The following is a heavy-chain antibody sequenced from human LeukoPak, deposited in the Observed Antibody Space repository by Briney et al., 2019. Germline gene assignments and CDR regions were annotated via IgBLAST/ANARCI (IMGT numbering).Heavy chain of an antibody. J-gene: IGHJ4*02. Sequence: GGSLRLSCAASGFTFSSYAMSWVRQAPGKGLEWVSAISGSGGSTYYADSVKGRFTISRDNSKNTLYLQVNSLRAEDTAVYYCANPPPTNYYDSSGYYSDDYWGQGTLVTVSS. CDR3: ANPPPTNYYDSSGYYSDDY. D-gene: IGHD3-22*01. CDR2: ISGSGGST. CDR1: GFTFSSYA. V-gene: IGHV3-23*01.